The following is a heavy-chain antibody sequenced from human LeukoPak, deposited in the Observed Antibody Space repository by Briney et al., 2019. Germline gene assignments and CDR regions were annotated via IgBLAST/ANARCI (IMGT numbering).Heavy chain of an antibody. V-gene: IGHV3-30-3*01. D-gene: IGHD3-10*01. CDR1: GFTFSSYA. CDR3: ARDHMYYYGSGSTSFDY. Sequence: PGGSLRLSCAASGFTFSSYAMHWVRQAPGKGLEGVAVISYDGSNKYYADSVKGRFTISRDNSKNTLYLQMNSLRAEDTAVYYCARDHMYYYGSGSTSFDYWGQGTLVTVSS. J-gene: IGHJ4*02. CDR2: ISYDGSNK.